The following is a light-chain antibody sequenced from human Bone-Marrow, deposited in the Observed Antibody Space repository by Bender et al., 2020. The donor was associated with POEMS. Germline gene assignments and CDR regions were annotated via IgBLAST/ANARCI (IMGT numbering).Light chain of an antibody. V-gene: IGLV2-14*01. CDR2: EVS. Sequence: QSALTQPASVSGSPGQSITISCTGTSSDVGGYNYVSWYQQHPGKAPKLMIYEVSNRPSGVSNRFSGSKSGNTASLTISGLQAEDEADYYCSAYSSGSTVVLFGGGTKLTVL. J-gene: IGLJ2*01. CDR3: SAYSSGSTVVL. CDR1: SSDVGGYNY.